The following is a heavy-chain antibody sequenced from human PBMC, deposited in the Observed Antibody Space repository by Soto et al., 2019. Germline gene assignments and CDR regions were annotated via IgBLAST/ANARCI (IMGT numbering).Heavy chain of an antibody. CDR3: ARLIPYCGGDCYSVGAFDI. V-gene: IGHV4-39*01. D-gene: IGHD2-21*02. Sequence: LQLQESGPGLVQPSETVSLTCTVSGASITNRDTYWGWIRQPPGKGLEWIGTVYHSGRSYYNPSLKSRVTMSVDTSKNEFSVILNSVTAADTAVYYCARLIPYCGGDCYSVGAFDIWGQGTMVTVSS. CDR2: VYHSGRS. J-gene: IGHJ3*02. CDR1: GASITNRDTY.